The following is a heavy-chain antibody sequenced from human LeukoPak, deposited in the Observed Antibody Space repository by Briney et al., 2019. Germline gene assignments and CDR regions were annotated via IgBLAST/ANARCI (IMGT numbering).Heavy chain of an antibody. Sequence: SETLSLTCTVSGGSISSGSYYWSWIRQPAGKGLEWIGRIYTSGSTNYNPSLKSRVTISVDRSKNQFSLRLSSVTAADTAVYYCARGAQESITIPFDYWGQGTLVTVSS. V-gene: IGHV4-61*02. CDR2: IYTSGST. J-gene: IGHJ4*02. CDR1: GGSISSGSYY. D-gene: IGHD3-3*01. CDR3: ARGAQESITIPFDY.